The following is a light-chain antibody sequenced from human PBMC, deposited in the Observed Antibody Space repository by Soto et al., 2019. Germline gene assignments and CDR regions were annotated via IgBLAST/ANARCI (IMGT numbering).Light chain of an antibody. CDR3: QSYDNSLSVYV. CDR2: GNS. J-gene: IGLJ1*01. CDR1: RSNIGAHYD. Sequence: QSVLTQPPSVSGGPGQRVTISCTGSRSNIGAHYDVHWYQQLPGTAPKLLIYGNSNRPSGVPDRFSGSKSGTSASLAITGLQAEDEADYYCQSYDNSLSVYVFGTGTKVTVL. V-gene: IGLV1-40*01.